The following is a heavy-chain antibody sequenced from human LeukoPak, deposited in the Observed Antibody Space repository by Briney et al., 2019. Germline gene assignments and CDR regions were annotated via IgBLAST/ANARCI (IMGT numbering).Heavy chain of an antibody. CDR2: IYYRGNT. J-gene: IGHJ3*02. V-gene: IGHV4-59*01. Sequence: SETLSLTCNVSGGSISTYYWNWIRQPPGKGLEWIAYIYYRGNTNYNPSLKSRVTMSVDTSKNQFSLELSSLTAADTAVYYCARSPSGYCSSTSCYVAFDIWGQGTMVTVSS. CDR3: ARSPSGYCSSTSCYVAFDI. CDR1: GGSISTYY. D-gene: IGHD2-2*01.